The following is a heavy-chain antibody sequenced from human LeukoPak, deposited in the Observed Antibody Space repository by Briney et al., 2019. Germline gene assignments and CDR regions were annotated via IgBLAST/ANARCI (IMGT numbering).Heavy chain of an antibody. D-gene: IGHD1-7*01. J-gene: IGHJ1*01. V-gene: IGHV4-39*07. Sequence: SETLSLTCSVSGASINCGAFFWGWIRQSPGMGLQWIASIYHNGSTYYTPSLKSRLTMSLDMSKNHFSLRLKSVTAADTAVYYCAREEFGTALFDLRGQGTLVTVSS. CDR1: GASINCGAFF. CDR3: AREEFGTALFDL. CDR2: IYHNGST.